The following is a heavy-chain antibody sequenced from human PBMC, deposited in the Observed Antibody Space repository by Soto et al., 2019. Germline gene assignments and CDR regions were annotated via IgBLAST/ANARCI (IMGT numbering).Heavy chain of an antibody. J-gene: IGHJ4*02. D-gene: IGHD2-15*01. CDR2: ISAYNGNT. Sequence: VASVKVSCKASGYTFTSYGISWVRQAPGQGLEWMGWISAYNGNTNYAQKLQGRVTMTTDTSTSTAYMELRSLRSDDTAVYYCARESRAVYCSGGSCYLDYWGQGTLVTVSS. V-gene: IGHV1-18*01. CDR3: ARESRAVYCSGGSCYLDY. CDR1: GYTFTSYG.